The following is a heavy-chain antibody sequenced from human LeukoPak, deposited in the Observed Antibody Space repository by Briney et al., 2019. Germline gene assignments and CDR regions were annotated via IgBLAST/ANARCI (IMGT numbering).Heavy chain of an antibody. V-gene: IGHV4-39*01. J-gene: IGHJ4*02. CDR3: ARHRAGYHLDW. Sequence: SETLSLTCTVSGGSLNSSGYYWGWIRQPPGKGLEWIGSHYYSGSTYYHPSLKSRVTISVNTSKNQFSLKLNSVTAADTGVYYCARHRAGYHLDWWGQGTLVTVSS. CDR2: HYYSGST. D-gene: IGHD3-9*01. CDR1: GGSLNSSGYY.